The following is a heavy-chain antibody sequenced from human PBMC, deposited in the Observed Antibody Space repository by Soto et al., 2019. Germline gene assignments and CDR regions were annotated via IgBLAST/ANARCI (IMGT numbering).Heavy chain of an antibody. V-gene: IGHV3-30*18. D-gene: IGHD5-12*01. Sequence: GGSVRLSCAASGFTFSSYGMHWVRQAPGKGLEWVAVISYDGSNKYYADSVKGRFTISRDNSKNTLYLQMNSLRAEDTAVYYCAKEIYSGYAFDYWGQGTLVTVSS. CDR2: ISYDGSNK. CDR3: AKEIYSGYAFDY. CDR1: GFTFSSYG. J-gene: IGHJ4*02.